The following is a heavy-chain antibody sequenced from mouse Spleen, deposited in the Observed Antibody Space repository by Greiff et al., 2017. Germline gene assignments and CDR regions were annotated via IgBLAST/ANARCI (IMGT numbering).Heavy chain of an antibody. V-gene: IGHV1-14*01. CDR3: ARKNYRYDAWFAY. J-gene: IGHJ3*01. Sequence: SGPELVKPGASVKMSCKASGYTFTSYVMHWVKQKPGQGLEWIGYINPYNDGTKYNEKFKGKATLTSDKSPSTAYMELSSLTSEDSAVYYCARKNYRYDAWFAYWGQGTLVTVSA. D-gene: IGHD2-14*01. CDR2: INPYNDGT. CDR1: GYTFTSYV.